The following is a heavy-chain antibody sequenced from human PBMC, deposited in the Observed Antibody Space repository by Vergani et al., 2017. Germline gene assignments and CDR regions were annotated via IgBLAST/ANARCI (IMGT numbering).Heavy chain of an antibody. D-gene: IGHD1-26*01. V-gene: IGHV4-39*01. CDR3: AGIVGASRHVRYWYFDL. CDR2: IYYSGST. CDR1: GGSISSSSYY. J-gene: IGHJ2*01. Sequence: QLQLQGSGPGLVKPSETLSLTCTVSGGSISSSSYYWGWIRQPPGKGLEWIGSIYYSGSTYYNPSLKSRVTISVDTSKNQFSLKLSSVTAADTAVYYCAGIVGASRHVRYWYFDLWGRGTLVTVSS.